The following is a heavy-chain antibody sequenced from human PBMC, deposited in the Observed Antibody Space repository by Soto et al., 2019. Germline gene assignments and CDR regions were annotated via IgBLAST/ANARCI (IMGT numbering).Heavy chain of an antibody. Sequence: QVQLVQSGAEVKKPGSSVKVSCKDSGGTFSSYAISWVGQAPGQGLEWMGVIIPIFGTANYAQKFQGRVTITADESTSTAYRELSSLRAEDVAVYDCALPYYGAGSYSHYYYYGMDVWVQGPTVSVSS. J-gene: IGHJ6*02. CDR2: IIPIFGTA. D-gene: IGHD3-10*01. CDR1: GGTFSSYA. V-gene: IGHV1-69*01. CDR3: ALPYYGAGSYSHYYYYGMDV.